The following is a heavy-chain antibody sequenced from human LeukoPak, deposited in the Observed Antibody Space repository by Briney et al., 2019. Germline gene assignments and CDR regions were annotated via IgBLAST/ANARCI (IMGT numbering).Heavy chain of an antibody. CDR3: ARDGDDFWSGYLDWFDP. D-gene: IGHD3-3*01. Sequence: ASVKVSCKASGYTFTSYAMHWVRQAPGQRLEWMGWINAGNGNTKYSQKFQGRVTITTDTSTSTAYMELRSLRSDDTAVYYCARDGDDFWSGYLDWFDPWAREPWSPSPQ. V-gene: IGHV1-3*01. J-gene: IGHJ5*02. CDR1: GYTFTSYA. CDR2: INAGNGNT.